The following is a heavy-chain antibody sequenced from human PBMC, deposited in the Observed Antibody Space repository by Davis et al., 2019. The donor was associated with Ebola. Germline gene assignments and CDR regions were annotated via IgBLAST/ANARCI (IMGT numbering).Heavy chain of an antibody. V-gene: IGHV3-33*08. CDR1: GFTFSSYG. J-gene: IGHJ4*02. CDR3: AREGVTMVRGVIIPHYFDY. D-gene: IGHD3-10*01. Sequence: GESLKISCAASGFTFSSYGMHWVRQAPGKGLEWVAVIWYDGSNKYYADSVKGRFTISRDNSKNTLYLQMNSLRAEDTAVYYCAREGVTMVRGVIIPHYFDYWGQGTLVTVSS. CDR2: IWYDGSNK.